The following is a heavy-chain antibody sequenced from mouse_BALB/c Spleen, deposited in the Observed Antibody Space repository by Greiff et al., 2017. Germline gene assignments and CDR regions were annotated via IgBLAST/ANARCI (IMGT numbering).Heavy chain of an antibody. CDR3: ARRGELGPWFAY. V-gene: IGHV1-12*01. CDR1: GYTFTSYN. J-gene: IGHJ3*01. CDR2: IYPGNGDT. Sequence: LQQSGAELVKPGASVKMSCKASGYTFTSYNMHWVKQTPGQGLEWIGAIYPGNGDTSYNQKFKGKATLTADKSSSTAYMQLSSLTSEDSAVYYCARRGELGPWFAYWGQGTLVTVSA. D-gene: IGHD4-1*01.